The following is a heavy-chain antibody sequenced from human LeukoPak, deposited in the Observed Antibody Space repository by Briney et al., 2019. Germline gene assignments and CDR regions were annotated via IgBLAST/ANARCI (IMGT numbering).Heavy chain of an antibody. J-gene: IGHJ4*02. Sequence: SVKVSCKASGGTFSSYAISWVRQAPGQGLEWMGGVIPIFGTANYAQKFQGRVTITADESTSTAYMELSSLRSEDTAVYYCARAYYYDSSGYYSSSRYYFDYWGQGTLVTVSS. V-gene: IGHV1-69*13. CDR3: ARAYYYDSSGYYSSSRYYFDY. D-gene: IGHD3-22*01. CDR1: GGTFSSYA. CDR2: VIPIFGTA.